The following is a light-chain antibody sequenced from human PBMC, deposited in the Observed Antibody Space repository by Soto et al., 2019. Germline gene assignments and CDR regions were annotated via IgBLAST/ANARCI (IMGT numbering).Light chain of an antibody. Sequence: DIQMTQSPSTLSASVGDRVTITCRASQSISSWLAWYQQKPGKAPKLLIYDASSLESGVPSRFSGSGSGTEFTLAISSRQPDDFATSYCQQYNSYSRTFGQGTKLEIK. CDR2: DAS. V-gene: IGKV1-5*01. J-gene: IGKJ2*01. CDR1: QSISSW. CDR3: QQYNSYSRT.